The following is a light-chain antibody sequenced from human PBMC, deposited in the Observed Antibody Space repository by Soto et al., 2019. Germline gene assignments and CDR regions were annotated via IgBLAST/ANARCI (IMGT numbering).Light chain of an antibody. CDR1: RVVSNH. V-gene: IGKV1-17*03. CDR3: QQLNSYPLN. CDR2: AAS. Sequence: DIQMTQSPSAICASVGDTVTITGRASRVVSNHLAWFQQKPGKAPKRLIYAASNLQSGVPSRFRASGTGTEFTLTISSLQPEDFATNYCQQLNSYPLNFCGGAKVDI. J-gene: IGKJ4*01.